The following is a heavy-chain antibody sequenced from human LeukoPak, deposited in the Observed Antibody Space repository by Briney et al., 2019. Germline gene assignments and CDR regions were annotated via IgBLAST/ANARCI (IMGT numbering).Heavy chain of an antibody. CDR2: ISSSGSTI. J-gene: IGHJ4*02. CDR3: ARVSYDYVWGTQHPPDY. Sequence: GGSLRLSCAASGFTFSDYYMSWIRQAPGKGLEWVSYISSSGSTIYYADSVKGRFTISRDNAKNSLYLRMNSLRAEDTAVYYCARVSYDYVWGTQHPPDYWGQGTLVTVSS. CDR1: GFTFSDYY. V-gene: IGHV3-11*01. D-gene: IGHD3-16*01.